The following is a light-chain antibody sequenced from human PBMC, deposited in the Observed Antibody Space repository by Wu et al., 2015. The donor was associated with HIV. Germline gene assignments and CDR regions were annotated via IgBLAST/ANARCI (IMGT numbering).Light chain of an antibody. J-gene: IGKJ1*01. V-gene: IGKV1-27*01. CDR2: AAS. CDR3: LKYNSAFRT. Sequence: DSQLTQSPSSLSASVGDRVIITCRASQDINNYLAWYQQKPGKVPKLLIYAASTLQSGVPSRFSGSGSGTDFTLTITSLQPEDVASYYCLKYNSAFRTFGQGTKVEI. CDR1: QDINNY.